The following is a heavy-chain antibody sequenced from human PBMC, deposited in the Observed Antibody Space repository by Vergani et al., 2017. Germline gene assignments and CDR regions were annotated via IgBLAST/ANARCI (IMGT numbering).Heavy chain of an antibody. Sequence: QVQLVESGGGVVQPGESLRLSCAASGFTFSSYGMHWVRQAPGKGLEWVAFIRYDGSNKYYADSVKGRFTISRDNSKNTLYLQMNSLRAEDTAVYYCTGYDSSGLNYWGQGTLVTVSS. CDR3: TGYDSSGLNY. V-gene: IGHV3-30*02. D-gene: IGHD3-22*01. CDR1: GFTFSSYG. CDR2: IRYDGSNK. J-gene: IGHJ4*02.